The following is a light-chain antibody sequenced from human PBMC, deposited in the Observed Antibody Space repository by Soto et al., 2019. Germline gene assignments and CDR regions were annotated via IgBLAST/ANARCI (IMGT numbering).Light chain of an antibody. Sequence: EIVMTQSPATLSVSPGERATLSCRASQSVSSNLAWYQQKPGQAPRLLIYGASTRATGIPASFSGSGSGTEFTLTISSLQSEDFAAYYCQQYNNWPMTFGQGTQLEIK. J-gene: IGKJ5*01. V-gene: IGKV3-15*01. CDR1: QSVSSN. CDR2: GAS. CDR3: QQYNNWPMT.